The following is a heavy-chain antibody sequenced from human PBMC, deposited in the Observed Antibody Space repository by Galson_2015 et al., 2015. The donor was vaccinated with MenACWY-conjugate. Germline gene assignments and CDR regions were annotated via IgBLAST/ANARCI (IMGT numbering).Heavy chain of an antibody. V-gene: IGHV3-7*03. CDR3: ARVSTYCSSSSCYFRSHTNPNDY. CDR2: IKQDGNEK. D-gene: IGHD2-2*01. CDR1: GFTFSTYW. J-gene: IGHJ4*02. Sequence: SLRLSCAASGFTFSTYWMSWVRQAPGKGLEWVANIKQDGNEKYYVDSVKGRFTISRNNAKNSLYLQMNRLRAEDTAVYYCARVSTYCSSSSCYFRSHTNPNDYWGQGTLVTVSS.